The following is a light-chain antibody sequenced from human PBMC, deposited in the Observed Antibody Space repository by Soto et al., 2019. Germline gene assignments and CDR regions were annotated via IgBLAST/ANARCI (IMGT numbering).Light chain of an antibody. J-gene: IGKJ1*01. Sequence: EIVLTQSPGTLSLSPGERATLSCRASQSVSSSYLAWYQQKPGQAPRLLIYGASIRATGIPDRFSGSGSGRASTLTLTTLELKDFAVEYYPQYYSSPWTFGQGTKVESK. V-gene: IGKV3-20*01. CDR1: QSVSSSY. CDR2: GAS. CDR3: PQYYSSPWT.